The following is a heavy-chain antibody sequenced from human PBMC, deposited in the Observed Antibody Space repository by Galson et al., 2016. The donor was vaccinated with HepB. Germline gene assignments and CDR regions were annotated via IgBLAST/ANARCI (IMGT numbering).Heavy chain of an antibody. CDR2: ISYDGSNK. CDR3: AKEQYTSRWYAEYYFDY. V-gene: IGHV3-30*18. D-gene: IGHD6-13*01. Sequence: SLRLSCAASGFTFSSYGMHWVRQAPGKGLEWVAVISYDGSNKYYADSVKGRFTISRGKSKNTLYLQMNSLRAEDTAVYYCAKEQYTSRWYAEYYFDYWGQGTLVTVSS. CDR1: GFTFSSYG. J-gene: IGHJ4*02.